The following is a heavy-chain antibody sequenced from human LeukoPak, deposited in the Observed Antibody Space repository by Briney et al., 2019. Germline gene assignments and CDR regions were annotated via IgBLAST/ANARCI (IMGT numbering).Heavy chain of an antibody. D-gene: IGHD3-10*01. CDR3: ARVDYYGSGSYDY. CDR2: INHSGST. CDR1: GGSFSGYY. Sequence: PSETLSLTCAVYGGSFSGYYWSWIRQPPGKGLEWIGEINHSGSTNYNPSLKSRVTISVDTSMNQFSLKLSSVTAADTAVYYCARVDYYGSGSYDYWGQGTLVTVSS. V-gene: IGHV4-34*01. J-gene: IGHJ4*02.